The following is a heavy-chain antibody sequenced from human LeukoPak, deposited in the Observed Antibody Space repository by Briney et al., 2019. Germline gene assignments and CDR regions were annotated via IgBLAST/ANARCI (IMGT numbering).Heavy chain of an antibody. CDR2: IYYSGST. Sequence: SETLSLTCTVSGGSISSSSYYWGWIRQPPGKGLEWIGSIYYSGSTYYNPSLKSRVTISVDTSKNQFSLKMTSVTATDTAVYYCAREKAALGPPFDYWGQGTLVTVSS. J-gene: IGHJ4*02. V-gene: IGHV4-39*07. CDR3: AREKAALGPPFDY. CDR1: GGSISSSSYY.